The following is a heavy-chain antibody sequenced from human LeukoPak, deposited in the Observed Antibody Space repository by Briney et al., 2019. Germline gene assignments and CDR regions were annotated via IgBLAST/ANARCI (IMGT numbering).Heavy chain of an antibody. CDR3: ARDRNYFDA. CDR1: GGSIRNHF. D-gene: IGHD4-11*01. J-gene: IGHJ5*02. Sequence: SETLSLTCSVSGGSIRNHFWSWIRLLPGRGLEWIGNIYYTTNPNYNPSVASRVTISVDTSKEQLSLKLSSLTAADTAVYYCARDRNYFDAWGQGTRVTVSS. V-gene: IGHV4-59*11. CDR2: IYYTTNP.